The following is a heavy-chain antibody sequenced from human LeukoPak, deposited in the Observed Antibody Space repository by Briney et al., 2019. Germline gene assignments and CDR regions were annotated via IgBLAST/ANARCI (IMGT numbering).Heavy chain of an antibody. CDR3: AREHCSGGSCYSIYYYYYMDV. D-gene: IGHD2-15*01. CDR1: GITVSSNY. Sequence: GSLRLSCAASGITVSSNYMSWVRQPPGKGLEWIGSIYYSGSTYYNPSLKSRVTISVDTSKNQFSLKLSSVTAADTAVYYCAREHCSGGSCYSIYYYYYMDVWGKGTTVTVSS. CDR2: IYYSGST. J-gene: IGHJ6*03. V-gene: IGHV4-39*07.